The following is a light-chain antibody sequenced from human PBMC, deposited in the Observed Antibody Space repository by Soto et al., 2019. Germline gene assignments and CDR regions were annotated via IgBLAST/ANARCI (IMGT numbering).Light chain of an antibody. CDR1: SSDVGTYNY. V-gene: IGLV2-14*01. Sequence: QSVLTQPASVSGSPGQSITISCTGTSSDVGTYNYVSWYQQHPGKAPKLMIYEVSNRPSGVSNRFSGSKSGNTASLTISGLQAEDEADYYCTSFTTTNTPFVMFGGGTKLTVL. J-gene: IGLJ3*02. CDR2: EVS. CDR3: TSFTTTNTPFVM.